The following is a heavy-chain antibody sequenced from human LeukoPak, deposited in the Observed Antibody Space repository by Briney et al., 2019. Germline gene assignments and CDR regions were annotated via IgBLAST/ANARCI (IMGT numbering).Heavy chain of an antibody. CDR3: TTGESLGDFDY. CDR2: IKNKTDGGTT. D-gene: IGHD3-16*01. J-gene: IGHJ4*02. Sequence: GGSLRLSCAASGFTFSNAWMSWVRQAPGKGLEWVGRIKNKTDGGTTEFAAPVKGRFTISRDDSKNTLYLRMNSLKTEDTAVYYCTTGESLGDFDYWGQGTLVTVSS. V-gene: IGHV3-15*01. CDR1: GFTFSNAW.